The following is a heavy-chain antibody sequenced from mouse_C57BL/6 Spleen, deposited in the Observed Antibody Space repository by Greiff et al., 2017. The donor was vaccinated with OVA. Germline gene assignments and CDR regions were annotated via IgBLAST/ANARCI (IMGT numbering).Heavy chain of an antibody. CDR3: ARHVNDVWEGYAMDY. V-gene: IGHV1-62-2*01. Sequence: QVQLQQSGAELVKPGASVKLSCKASGYTFPEYTIHWVKQRSGQGLEWIGWFYPGSGSIMSNEKFKDKATLTADKSSSTVYMELRRVTAEDSAVYFCARHVNDVWEGYAMDYWGQGTSVTVSS. CDR2: FYPGSGSI. J-gene: IGHJ4*01. D-gene: IGHD2-3*01. CDR1: GYTFPEYT.